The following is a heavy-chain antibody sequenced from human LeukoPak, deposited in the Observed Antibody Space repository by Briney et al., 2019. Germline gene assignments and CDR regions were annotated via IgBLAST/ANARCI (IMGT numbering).Heavy chain of an antibody. CDR3: ATSSFVEGNPDY. V-gene: IGHV3-23*01. CDR1: GFTFSSYA. Sequence: PGGSLRLFCSASGFTFSSYAMHWVRQAPGKGLQWVALISGSYDSTYYTDSVKGRFTLSRDNSKNTLYLQMNSLRVEDTAVYYCATSSFVEGNPDYWGQGILVTVSS. CDR2: ISGSYDST. J-gene: IGHJ4*02. D-gene: IGHD3-10*01.